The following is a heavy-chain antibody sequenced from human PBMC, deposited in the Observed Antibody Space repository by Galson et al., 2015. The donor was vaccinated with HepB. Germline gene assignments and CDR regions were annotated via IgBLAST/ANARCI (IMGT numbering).Heavy chain of an antibody. CDR2: ISAYNGNT. CDR1: GYTFTSYG. J-gene: IGHJ6*02. V-gene: IGHV1-18*04. Sequence: SVKVSCKASGYTFTSYGISWVRQAPGQGLEWMGWISAYNGNTNYAQKLQGRVTMTTDTSTSTAYMELRSLRSDDTAVYYCARDPNCGGDCYPYYYYYYGMDVWGQGTTVTVSS. CDR3: ARDPNCGGDCYPYYYYYYGMDV. D-gene: IGHD2-21*02.